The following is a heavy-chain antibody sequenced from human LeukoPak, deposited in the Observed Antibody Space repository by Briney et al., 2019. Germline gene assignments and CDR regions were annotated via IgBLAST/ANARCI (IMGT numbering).Heavy chain of an antibody. V-gene: IGHV3-30*02. CDR1: GFSLSHHG. CDR2: VRYDGGDK. D-gene: IGHD4-23*01. Sequence: PGGSLRLSCIASGFSLSHHGMHWVRQPPGKGLEWVAFVRYDGGDKYYADSVKGRFTVSRDNSNNALDLQMNTLTVEDTAVYYCARALSSAGGSYYFDSWGQGTLVTVSS. J-gene: IGHJ4*02. CDR3: ARALSSAGGSYYFDS.